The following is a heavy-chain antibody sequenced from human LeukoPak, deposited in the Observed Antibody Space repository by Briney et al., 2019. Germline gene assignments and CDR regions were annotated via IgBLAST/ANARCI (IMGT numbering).Heavy chain of an antibody. V-gene: IGHV4-34*01. D-gene: IGHD2-2*01. CDR3: ARGPASRWFDP. CDR1: GGSISSYY. Sequence: PSETLSLTCTVSGGSISSYYWSWIRQPPGKGLEWIGEINHSGSTNYNPSLKSRVTISVDTSKNQFSLKLSSVTAADTAVYYCARGPASRWFDPWGQGTLVTVSS. CDR2: INHSGST. J-gene: IGHJ5*02.